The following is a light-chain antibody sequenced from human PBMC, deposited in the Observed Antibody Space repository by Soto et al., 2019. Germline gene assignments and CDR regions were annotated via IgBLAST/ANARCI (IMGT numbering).Light chain of an antibody. CDR1: QRTDRY. CDR3: QQSYSAPFT. V-gene: IGKV1-39*01. Sequence: DIQMTQSPSSLSASVGDRVTITCRASQRTDRYLNWYQQKPGKAPKLLIYAAFRLQSGVPSRFTGSGSGADFTLTISSLQPEDFATYYCQQSYSAPFTFGQGTKLEIK. J-gene: IGKJ2*01. CDR2: AAF.